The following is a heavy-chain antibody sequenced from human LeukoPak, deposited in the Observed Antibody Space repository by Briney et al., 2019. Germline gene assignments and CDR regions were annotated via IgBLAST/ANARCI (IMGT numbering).Heavy chain of an antibody. J-gene: IGHJ3*02. D-gene: IGHD3-10*01. CDR3: ARGSGSTASNDAFDI. CDR1: GGSISSGSYS. Sequence: SETLSLTCAVSGGSISSGSYSWSWIRQPPGKGLEWIGYIFYTGSTYYNPSLKSRVTISVDTSKNQFSLNLSSVTAADTAVYYCARGSGSTASNDAFDIWGQGTMVTVSS. V-gene: IGHV4-30-4*07. CDR2: IFYTGST.